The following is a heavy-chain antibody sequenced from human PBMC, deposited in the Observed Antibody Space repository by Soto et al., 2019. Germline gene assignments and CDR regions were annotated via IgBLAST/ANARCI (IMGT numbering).Heavy chain of an antibody. V-gene: IGHV4-39*01. J-gene: IGHJ4*02. D-gene: IGHD4-17*01. CDR1: GGSISSSSYY. Sequence: PSETLSLTCTVSGGSISSSSYYWGWIRQPPGKGLEWIGSIYYSGITYYNPSLRSRVTISVDTSKNQFSLRLSGVTAADTALYHCARLTVGDYMFSFWGQGTQVTVSS. CDR3: ARLTVGDYMFSF. CDR2: IYYSGIT.